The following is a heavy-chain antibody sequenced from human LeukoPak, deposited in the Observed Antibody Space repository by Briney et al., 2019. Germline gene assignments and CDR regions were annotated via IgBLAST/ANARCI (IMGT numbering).Heavy chain of an antibody. D-gene: IGHD6-19*01. CDR3: ARHGYTSVWVRS. CDR1: GFTFSTYW. V-gene: IGHV3-66*04. CDR2: IYSGGST. Sequence: GGSLRLSCAASGFTFSTYWMHWVRQAPGKGLEWVSVIYSGGSTYYADSVKGRFTISRDNSKNTLYLQMNSLRAEDTAIYYCARHGYTSVWVRSWGQGTLVTVST. J-gene: IGHJ4*02.